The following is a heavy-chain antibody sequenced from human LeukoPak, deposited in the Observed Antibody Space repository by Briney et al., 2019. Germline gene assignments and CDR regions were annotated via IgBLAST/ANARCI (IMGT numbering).Heavy chain of an antibody. D-gene: IGHD2/OR15-2a*01. CDR3: ARHENIIIVPTAHAFDY. Sequence: SETLSLTRTVSGGSISNSNYYWGWIRQPPGKGLEWIGTIYYSGDTHYNPSLESRAPISVDTSKNRFSLKLNSVTAADTAVYFCARHENIIIVPTAHAFDYWGQGTLVTVSS. J-gene: IGHJ4*02. V-gene: IGHV4-39*01. CDR2: IYYSGDT. CDR1: GGSISNSNYY.